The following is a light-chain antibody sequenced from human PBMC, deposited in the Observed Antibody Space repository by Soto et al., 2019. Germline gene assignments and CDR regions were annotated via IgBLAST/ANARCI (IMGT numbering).Light chain of an antibody. J-gene: IGKJ4*01. CDR1: QDISNY. V-gene: IGKV1-33*01. Sequence: DIPMTQSPSSLSASVGDRVTITCQASQDISNYLNWYQQKPGKAPKLLIYDASNLETGVPSRFSGSGSGTDITFTISSVQPEDIATYYCQQYDNLPFGGGTKVEIK. CDR2: DAS. CDR3: QQYDNLP.